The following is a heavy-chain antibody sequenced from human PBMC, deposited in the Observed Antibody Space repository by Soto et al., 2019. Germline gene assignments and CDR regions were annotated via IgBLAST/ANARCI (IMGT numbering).Heavy chain of an antibody. CDR1: GFTFSSYA. V-gene: IGHV3-30*04. Sequence: GGSLRLSCAASGFTFSSYAMHWVRQAPGKGLEWVAVISYDGSNKYYADSVKGRFTISRDNSKNTLYLQMNSLRAEDTAVYYCARAPDLGYYYDSSGLDYWGQGTLVTVSS. D-gene: IGHD3-22*01. CDR3: ARAPDLGYYYDSSGLDY. J-gene: IGHJ4*02. CDR2: ISYDGSNK.